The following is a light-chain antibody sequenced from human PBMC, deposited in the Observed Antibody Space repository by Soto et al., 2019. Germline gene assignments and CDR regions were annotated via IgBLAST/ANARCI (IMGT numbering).Light chain of an antibody. Sequence: IQLTQSPSSLSASVGDRVTITCRASQGVTSYLAWYQQKPGKAPKLLIYAASTLHSGVPSRFSGSGSVTDFTLTISSLQPEDFATYYCLQRNTYPFTFGPGTKVEIK. CDR2: AAS. CDR1: QGVTSY. CDR3: LQRNTYPFT. J-gene: IGKJ3*01. V-gene: IGKV1-9*01.